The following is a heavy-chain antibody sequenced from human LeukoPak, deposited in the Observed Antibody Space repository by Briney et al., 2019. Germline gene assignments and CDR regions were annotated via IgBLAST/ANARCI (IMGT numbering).Heavy chain of an antibody. CDR2: MNHSGST. CDR1: GYSINSGYY. V-gene: IGHV4-38-2*01. Sequence: PSETLSLTCAVSGYSINSGYYWGWIRQPPGKGLEWIGSMNHSGSTYYNPSLKSRVTISVDTSKNQFSLKLSSVPAADTAVYYCARAASIAVASPGTFDYWGQGTLVTVSS. J-gene: IGHJ4*02. CDR3: ARAASIAVASPGTFDY. D-gene: IGHD6-19*01.